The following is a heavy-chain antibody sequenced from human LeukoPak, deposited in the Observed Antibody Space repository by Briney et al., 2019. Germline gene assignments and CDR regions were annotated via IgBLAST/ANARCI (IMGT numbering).Heavy chain of an antibody. D-gene: IGHD2-2*01. CDR3: ARESYCSSTSCYRAFDI. Sequence: GRGCTVSRYGRSWDRQAPGQGLEWMGWISAYNGNTNYAQKFQGRVTMTRDMSTSTVYMELSRLRSDDTAVYYCARESYCSSTSCYRAFDIWGQGTMVTVSS. J-gene: IGHJ3*02. V-gene: IGHV1-18*01. CDR1: GCTVSRYG. CDR2: ISAYNGNT.